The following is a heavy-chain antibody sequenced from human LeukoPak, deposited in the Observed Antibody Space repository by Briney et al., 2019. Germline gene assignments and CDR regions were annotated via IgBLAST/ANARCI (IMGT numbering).Heavy chain of an antibody. Sequence: PGGFLRLSCAASGFTFSSYGMHWVRQAPGRGLEWVAVIWYDGSNKYYADSVKGRFTISRDNSKNTLYLQMNSLRAEDTAVHYCARDREMATMTFDYWGQGTLVTVSS. J-gene: IGHJ4*02. CDR3: ARDREMATMTFDY. CDR1: GFTFSSYG. CDR2: IWYDGSNK. D-gene: IGHD5-24*01. V-gene: IGHV3-33*01.